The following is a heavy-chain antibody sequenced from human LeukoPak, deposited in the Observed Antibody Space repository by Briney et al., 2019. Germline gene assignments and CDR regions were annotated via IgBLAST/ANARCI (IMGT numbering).Heavy chain of an antibody. CDR3: ARGGRGYSYGPRGDYYYGMDV. CDR2: IIPIFGTA. D-gene: IGHD5-18*01. V-gene: IGHV1-69*13. J-gene: IGHJ6*02. Sequence: ASVKVSCRASGGTFSSYAISWVRQAPGQGLEWMGGIIPIFGTANYAQKFQGRVTITADESTSTAYMELSSLRSEDTAVYYCARGGRGYSYGPRGDYYYGMDVWGQGTTVTVSS. CDR1: GGTFSSYA.